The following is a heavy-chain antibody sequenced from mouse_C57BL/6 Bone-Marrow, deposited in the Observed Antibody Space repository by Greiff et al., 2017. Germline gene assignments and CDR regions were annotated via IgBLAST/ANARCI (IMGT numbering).Heavy chain of an antibody. J-gene: IGHJ3*01. Sequence: VQLQQSGAELARPGASVKLSCNASGYTFTSYGISWVKQRTGQGLEWIGEIYPRSGNTYYNEKFKGKATLTADKSSSTAYMELRSLTSEDSAGYFCANYGSSTFAYWGQGTLVTVSA. CDR2: IYPRSGNT. CDR3: ANYGSSTFAY. V-gene: IGHV1-81*01. D-gene: IGHD1-1*01. CDR1: GYTFTSYG.